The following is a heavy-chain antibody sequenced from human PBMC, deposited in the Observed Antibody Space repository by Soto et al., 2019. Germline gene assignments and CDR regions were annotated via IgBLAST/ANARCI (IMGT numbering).Heavy chain of an antibody. CDR1: GGSFSHYY. CDR3: ASQHYYDSSGYYVVY. J-gene: IGHJ4*02. V-gene: IGHV4-34*01. CDR2: VNHSGSA. D-gene: IGHD3-22*01. Sequence: SETLSLTCAVYGGSFSHYYWSWVRQPPGKGLEWIGKVNHSGSAFYNPSLKSRVTISVDASKSQFFLWLSSVTATDTAVYYCASQHYYDSSGYYVVYWGQGTLVTVPS.